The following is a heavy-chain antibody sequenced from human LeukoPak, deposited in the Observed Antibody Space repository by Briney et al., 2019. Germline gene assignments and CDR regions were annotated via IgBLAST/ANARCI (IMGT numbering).Heavy chain of an antibody. CDR1: GGSISSGGYY. V-gene: IGHV4-31*03. CDR2: IYYSGST. D-gene: IGHD4-17*01. CDR3: ARGQGTVTTH. J-gene: IGHJ4*02. Sequence: PSETLSPPCTVSGGSISSGGYYWSWIRQHPGKGLEWIGYIYYSGSTYYNPSLKSRVTISVDTSKNQFSLKLSSVTAADTAVYYCARGQGTVTTHWGQGTLVTVSS.